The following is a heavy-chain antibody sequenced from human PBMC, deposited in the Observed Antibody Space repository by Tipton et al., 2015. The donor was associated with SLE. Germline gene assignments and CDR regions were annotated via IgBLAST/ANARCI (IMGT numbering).Heavy chain of an antibody. CDR2: IYSGGST. J-gene: IGHJ2*01. Sequence: GSLRLSCAASGFTVSSNYMSWVRQAPGKGLEWVSVIYSGGSTYYADSVKGRFTISRDNSKNTLYLQMNSLKTEDTAVYYCTRGTLYCTGGVCYRAWYFDLWGRGTLVTVSS. V-gene: IGHV3-53*01. CDR1: GFTVSSNY. D-gene: IGHD2-8*02. CDR3: TRGTLYCTGGVCYRAWYFDL.